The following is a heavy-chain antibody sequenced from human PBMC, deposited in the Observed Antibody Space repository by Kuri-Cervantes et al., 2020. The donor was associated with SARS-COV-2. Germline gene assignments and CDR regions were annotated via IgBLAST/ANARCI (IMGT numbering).Heavy chain of an antibody. Sequence: GESLKISCAASGFTFDDYAMNWVRQAPGKGLEWVSSISSSSSYIYYGDSVKGRFAISRDNAKNSLYLQMNSLRAEDTAVYYCARDLGAYYNYFDYWGQGTLVTGSS. V-gene: IGHV3-21*01. CDR1: GFTFDDYA. D-gene: IGHD3-10*01. CDR2: ISSSSSYI. J-gene: IGHJ4*02. CDR3: ARDLGAYYNYFDY.